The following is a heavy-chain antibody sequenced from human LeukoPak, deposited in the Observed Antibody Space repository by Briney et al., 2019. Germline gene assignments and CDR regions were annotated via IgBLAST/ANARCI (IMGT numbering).Heavy chain of an antibody. Sequence: PGGSLRLSCAASGFTFSSYEMNWVRQAPGKGLEWVSYISSSGSTIYYADSVKGRFTISRDNSKNTLYLQMNSLRAEDTAVYYCARAPSLGGYFDYWGQGTLVTVSS. CDR3: ARAPSLGGYFDY. J-gene: IGHJ4*02. CDR1: GFTFSSYE. D-gene: IGHD3-16*01. V-gene: IGHV3-48*03. CDR2: ISSSGSTI.